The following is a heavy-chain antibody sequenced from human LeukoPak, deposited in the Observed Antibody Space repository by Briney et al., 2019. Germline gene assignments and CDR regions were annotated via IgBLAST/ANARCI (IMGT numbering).Heavy chain of an antibody. CDR3: GRAFPPLRTSSAGDL. D-gene: IGHD3-16*01. Sequence: PGGSLRLSCSASGFSFSDYDMNWVRQAPGKGLEWVSAISGRSSHVYYGESVKGRFTISRDNAKNSLYLQLDSMGVEDTAVYYCGRAFPPLRTSSAGDLWGQGTLVTVSS. V-gene: IGHV3-21*01. CDR1: GFSFSDYD. CDR2: ISGRSSHV. J-gene: IGHJ1*01.